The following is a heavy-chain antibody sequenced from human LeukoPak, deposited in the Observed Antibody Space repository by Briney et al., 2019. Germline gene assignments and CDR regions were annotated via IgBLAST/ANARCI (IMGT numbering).Heavy chain of an antibody. V-gene: IGHV3-53*01. D-gene: IGHD5-12*01. CDR1: RFTFSTYG. J-gene: IGHJ6*02. CDR2: IYSGDST. CDR3: ARTRGYSGYNIYYYYAMDV. Sequence: RSGGSLRLSCAASRFTFSTYGMSWVRQAPGKGLEWVSVIYSGDSTYYADSVKGRFTISRDNSKNTLYLQMNSLRAEDTAVYYCARTRGYSGYNIYYYYAMDVWGQGTTVTVSS.